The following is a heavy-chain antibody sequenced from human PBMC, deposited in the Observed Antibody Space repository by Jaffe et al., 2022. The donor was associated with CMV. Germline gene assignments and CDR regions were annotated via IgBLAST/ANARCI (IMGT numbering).Heavy chain of an antibody. J-gene: IGHJ4*02. V-gene: IGHV5-51*01. D-gene: IGHD6-13*01. Sequence: EVQLVQSGAEVKKPGESLKISCKGSGYSFTSYWIGWVRQMPGKGLEWMGIIYPGDSDTRYSPSFQGQVTISADKSISTAYLQWSSLKASDTAMYYCARHWASPFGIAAAGQEYYFDYWGQGTLVTVSS. CDR1: GYSFTSYW. CDR3: ARHWASPFGIAAAGQEYYFDY. CDR2: IYPGDSDT.